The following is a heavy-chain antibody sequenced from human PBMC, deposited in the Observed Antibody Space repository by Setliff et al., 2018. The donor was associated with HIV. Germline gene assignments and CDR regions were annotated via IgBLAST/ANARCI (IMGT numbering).Heavy chain of an antibody. CDR3: ARVGEFGSGSYEAY. D-gene: IGHD3-10*01. CDR2: INPNNGGT. CDR1: GYTFTGYY. Sequence: GASVKVSCKASGYTFTGYYMHWVRQAPGQGLEWMGWINPNNGGTNYAQKFQGRVTMTRDTSISTAYMELSSLRSDDTAVYYCARVGEFGSGSYEAYWGQGTQVTVSS. V-gene: IGHV1-2*02. J-gene: IGHJ4*02.